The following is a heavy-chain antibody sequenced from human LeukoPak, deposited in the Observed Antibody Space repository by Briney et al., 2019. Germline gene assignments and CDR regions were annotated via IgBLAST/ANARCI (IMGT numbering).Heavy chain of an antibody. CDR3: AKGSIGYSHGYTDY. J-gene: IGHJ4*02. CDR1: GFTFSSYG. CDR2: IRYDGSNK. D-gene: IGHD5-18*01. V-gene: IGHV3-30*02. Sequence: GGSLRLSCVASGFTFSSYGMHWVRQAPGKGLEWVAFIRYDGSNKYNADSVKGRFTISRDNSKNTLYLQMNSLRAEDTALYYCAKGSIGYSHGYTDYWGQGTLVTVSS.